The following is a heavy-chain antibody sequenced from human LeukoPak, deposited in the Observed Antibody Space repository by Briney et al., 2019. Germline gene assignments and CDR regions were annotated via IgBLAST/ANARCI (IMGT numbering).Heavy chain of an antibody. V-gene: IGHV4-39*07. CDR3: ARGNERGGVY. CDR1: GGSISSSSYY. CDR2: INHSGST. J-gene: IGHJ4*02. D-gene: IGHD3-10*01. Sequence: SETLSLTCTVSGGSISSSSYYWGWIRQPPGKGLEWIGEINHSGSTNYNPSLKSRVTISVDTSKNQFSLKLSSVTAADTAVYYCARGNERGGVYWGQGTLVTVSS.